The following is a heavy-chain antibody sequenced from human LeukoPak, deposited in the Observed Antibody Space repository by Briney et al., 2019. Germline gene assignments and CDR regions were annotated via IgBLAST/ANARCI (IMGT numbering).Heavy chain of an antibody. V-gene: IGHV3-30*02. D-gene: IGHD6-19*01. CDR3: AKDGEQWLALFLFDY. Sequence: GSLRLSCAASGFTFSSYGMHWVRQAPGKGLEWVAFIRYDGSNKYYADSVKGRFTISRDNSKNTLYLQMTSLRAEDTAVYYCAKDGEQWLALFLFDYWGQGTLVTVSS. J-gene: IGHJ4*02. CDR1: GFTFSSYG. CDR2: IRYDGSNK.